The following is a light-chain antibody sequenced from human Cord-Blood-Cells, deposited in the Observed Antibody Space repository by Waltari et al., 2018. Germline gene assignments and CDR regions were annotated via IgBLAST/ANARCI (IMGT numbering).Light chain of an antibody. V-gene: IGLV2-14*01. CDR1: SSDVGGYNY. Sequence: QSALTQPASVSGPPGQSITIPCTGTSSDVGGYNYVPGYQQHQGKAPKLRIYDVSKRPSGVSNRFSGSKSGNTASLTISGLQAEDEADYYCSSYTSSSTWVFGGGTKLTVL. J-gene: IGLJ3*02. CDR3: SSYTSSSTWV. CDR2: DVS.